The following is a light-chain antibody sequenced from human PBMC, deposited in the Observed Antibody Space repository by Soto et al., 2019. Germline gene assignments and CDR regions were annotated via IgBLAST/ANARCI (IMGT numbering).Light chain of an antibody. CDR3: QSYDSSLSVVV. J-gene: IGLJ2*01. CDR1: SSNIGAGYD. CDR2: GNS. Sequence: QSVLTQPPSVSGAPGQRVTISCTGSSSNIGAGYDVHWYQQLPGTAPKLLIYGNSNRPSGVPDRFSGSKSGTSASLAITGLQAEXXADYYCQSYDSSLSVVVFGGGTKLTV. V-gene: IGLV1-40*01.